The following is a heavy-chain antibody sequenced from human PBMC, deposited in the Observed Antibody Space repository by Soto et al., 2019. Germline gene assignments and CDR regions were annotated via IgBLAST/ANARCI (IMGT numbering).Heavy chain of an antibody. CDR2: ITSGGRNK. Sequence: GGSLRLSCEASGFTFSSSEMNWDRQAPGKGLEWVSFITSGGRNKYYTDSVKGRFTISRDNAKNSLDLQMNGLRAEDTAVYYCARSKWPVALAYWGQGTLVTVSS. V-gene: IGHV3-48*03. D-gene: IGHD6-19*01. CDR1: GFTFSSSE. J-gene: IGHJ4*02. CDR3: ARSKWPVALAY.